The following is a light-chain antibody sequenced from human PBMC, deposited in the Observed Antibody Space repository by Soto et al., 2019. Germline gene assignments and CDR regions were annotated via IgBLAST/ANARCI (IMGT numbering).Light chain of an antibody. CDR1: QSVSSSH. V-gene: IGKV3-20*01. Sequence: EIVLTQSPGTLSLSPGERATLSCRASQSVSSSHLVWYQQQTGQAPRLLIYGASSRATGIPDRFSGSGSGADFTLTISSLEHEDFAVYYCQQFGAAPHTFGRGTKLGIK. J-gene: IGKJ2*01. CDR2: GAS. CDR3: QQFGAAPHT.